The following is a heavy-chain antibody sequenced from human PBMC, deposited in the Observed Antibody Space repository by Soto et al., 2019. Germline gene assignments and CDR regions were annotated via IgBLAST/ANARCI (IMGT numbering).Heavy chain of an antibody. CDR1: GFSFGSYR. CDR3: AKDRGITIFGVVPPRWFDP. CDR2: ISYDGTDE. Sequence: PGLSLRLSCAASGFSFGSYRMHWARQAPGKGLEWVAMISYDGTDEYYADSVKGRFTISRDNSKNAVYLQMNSLRAEDTAVYYCAKDRGITIFGVVPPRWFDPWGQAT. D-gene: IGHD3-3*01. J-gene: IGHJ5*02. V-gene: IGHV3-30*18.